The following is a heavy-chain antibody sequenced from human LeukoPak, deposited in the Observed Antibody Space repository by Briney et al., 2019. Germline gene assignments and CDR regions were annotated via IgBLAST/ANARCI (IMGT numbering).Heavy chain of an antibody. CDR1: GYTLTELS. J-gene: IGHJ6*04. V-gene: IGHV1-24*01. D-gene: IGHD6-13*01. CDR3: ATHGIAAAGTYYYYGMDV. CDR2: FDPEDGET. Sequence: VASVKVSCKVSGYTLTELSMHWVRQAPGKGLEWMGGFDPEDGETIYAQKFQGRVTMTEDTSTDTAHMELSSLRSEDTAVYYCATHGIAAAGTYYYYGMDVWGKGTTVTVSS.